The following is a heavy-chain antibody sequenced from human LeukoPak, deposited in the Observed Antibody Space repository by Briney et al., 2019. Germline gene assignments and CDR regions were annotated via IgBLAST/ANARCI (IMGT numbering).Heavy chain of an antibody. V-gene: IGHV3-48*04. Sequence: GGSLRLSCVASGFTFSSYSMNWVRQAPGKGLEWVSYISSSGSTIYYADSVKGRFTISRDNAKNSLYLQMNSLRAEDTAVYYCAELGITMIGGVWGKGTTVTISS. CDR3: AELGITMIGGV. D-gene: IGHD3-10*02. CDR1: GFTFSSYS. J-gene: IGHJ6*04. CDR2: ISSSGSTI.